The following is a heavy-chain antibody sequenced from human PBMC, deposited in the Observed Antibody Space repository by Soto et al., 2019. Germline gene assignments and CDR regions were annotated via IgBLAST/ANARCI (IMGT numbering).Heavy chain of an antibody. V-gene: IGHV1-18*01. CDR2: ISPYSGYT. D-gene: IGHD2-2*01. J-gene: IGHJ4*02. Sequence: VKVSCKGFGYSFMKYGINWVRQAPGQGLEWVGWISPYSGYTHSAQKFHGRLTLTTDTAASTAYMELRILRSADTALYYCAREASVLIPAAQPSRFDSWGQGTLVTVS. CDR3: AREASVLIPAAQPSRFDS. CDR1: GYSFMKYG.